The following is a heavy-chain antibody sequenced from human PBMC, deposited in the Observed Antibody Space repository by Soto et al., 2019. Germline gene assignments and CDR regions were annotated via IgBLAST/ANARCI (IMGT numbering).Heavy chain of an antibody. J-gene: IGHJ6*03. CDR1: GFAFSSYA. CDR2: ITDSGGST. V-gene: IGHV3-23*01. D-gene: IGHD3-3*01. Sequence: EVQLLESGGGLVQPGGSLRLSCAASGFAFSSYAMSWVRQAPGKGLGWVSSITDSGGSTYYAASVKGRFTISRDNSKNTLYLKMNSLRAEDTAVYYCAKDSRSLTRITIFGVDYMDVWGKGTTVTVSS. CDR3: AKDSRSLTRITIFGVDYMDV.